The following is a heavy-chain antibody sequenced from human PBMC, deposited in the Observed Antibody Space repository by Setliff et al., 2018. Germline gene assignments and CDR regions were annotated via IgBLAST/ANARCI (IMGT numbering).Heavy chain of an antibody. J-gene: IGHJ4*02. CDR1: GFLYSNNA. CDR2: ISYDVTIT. V-gene: IGHV3-30*04. D-gene: IGHD2-15*01. CDR3: ASSSGGNYEAYFDY. Sequence: LRLSCAASGFLYSNNAFHWVRQTPGKGLEWVAVISYDVTITHYVDSVKGRFSISRDNSQNTLYLQMNSLSPEDTALYYCASSSGGNYEAYFDYWGQGTLVTVSS.